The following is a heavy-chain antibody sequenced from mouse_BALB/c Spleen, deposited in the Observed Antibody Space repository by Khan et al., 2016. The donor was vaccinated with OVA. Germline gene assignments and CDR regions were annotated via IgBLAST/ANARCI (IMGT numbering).Heavy chain of an antibody. CDR3: ARSPYGNFAY. J-gene: IGHJ3*01. CDR2: ISSDGDYT. Sequence: EVQLVESGGGLVKPGGSLKLSCAASGFTFITYAMSWVRQTPEKRLEWVATISSDGDYTYYPDNVTGRFTISRDNAKNTLYLQMSSLRSEDTAMYYCARSPYGNFAYWGQGTLVTVSA. D-gene: IGHD2-1*01. CDR1: GFTFITYA. V-gene: IGHV5-9-3*01.